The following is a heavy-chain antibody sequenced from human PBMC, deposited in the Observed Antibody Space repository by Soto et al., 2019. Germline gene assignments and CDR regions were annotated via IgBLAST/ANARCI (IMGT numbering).Heavy chain of an antibody. Sequence: EVQLVESGGGLIQPGGSLRLSCAASGFIFNTYSMNWVRQAPGKGLEWVSYISGSSQTIFYADSVRGRFSISRDNANNSIYLQMVSLRDEDTAVYYCAVTLSWRRGPFDSWGQGTLVTVSS. CDR1: GFIFNTYS. D-gene: IGHD2-15*01. J-gene: IGHJ4*02. CDR3: AVTLSWRRGPFDS. V-gene: IGHV3-48*02. CDR2: ISGSSQTI.